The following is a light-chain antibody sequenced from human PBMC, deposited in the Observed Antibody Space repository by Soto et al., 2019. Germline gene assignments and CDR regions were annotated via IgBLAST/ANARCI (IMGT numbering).Light chain of an antibody. CDR3: QHYKTYPWT. CDR1: ESVNSW. CDR2: KAS. Sequence: DIQMTQSPSTRSASVGDRVTITCRASESVNSWVAWYQQKPGKAPKLLIYKASSLESGVPSRFSGSGSRTEFTLTISSLHPDDLASYYCQHYKTYPWTFGQGTKVDIK. V-gene: IGKV1-5*03. J-gene: IGKJ1*01.